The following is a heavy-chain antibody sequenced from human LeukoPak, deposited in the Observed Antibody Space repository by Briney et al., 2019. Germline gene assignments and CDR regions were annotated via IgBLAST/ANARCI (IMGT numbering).Heavy chain of an antibody. J-gene: IGHJ3*02. CDR1: GFTFSSYA. V-gene: IGHV3-33*08. CDR3: ARGHVPKNAFDI. CDR2: IWYDGSNK. Sequence: GGSLRLSCAASGFTFSSYAMHWVRQAPGKGLEWVAVIWYDGSNKYYADSVKGRFTISRDNSKNTLYLQMNSLRAEDTAVYYCARGHVPKNAFDIWGQGTMVTVSS.